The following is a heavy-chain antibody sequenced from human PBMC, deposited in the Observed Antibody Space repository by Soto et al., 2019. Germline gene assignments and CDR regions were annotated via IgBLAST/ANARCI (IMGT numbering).Heavy chain of an antibody. CDR2: INPNSGGT. V-gene: IGHV1-2*02. D-gene: IGHD3-3*01. Sequence: ASVKVSCKASGYTFTGYYMHWVRQAPGQGLEWMGWINPNSGGTNYAQNFQGRVTMTRDTSISTAYMELSRLRSDDTAVYYCARELGLRFLEWTQGGMDVWGQGTTVTVSS. J-gene: IGHJ6*02. CDR1: GYTFTGYY. CDR3: ARELGLRFLEWTQGGMDV.